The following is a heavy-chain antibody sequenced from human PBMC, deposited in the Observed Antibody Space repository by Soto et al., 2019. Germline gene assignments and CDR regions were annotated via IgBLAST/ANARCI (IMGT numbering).Heavy chain of an antibody. CDR1: GDSINSDNYY. Sequence: QLQLQESGPGLVKPSETLSLTCSVSGDSINSDNYYWGWIRQHPVKGLEWIGSIYYRGNTYYNLSLKTRVTISLDKSKRQFYLKLNSVTAADSAVYFCARLEGLATISYYFDYWGQGTLVTVSS. CDR3: ARLEGLATISYYFDY. V-gene: IGHV4-39*01. J-gene: IGHJ4*02. CDR2: IYYRGNT. D-gene: IGHD3-9*01.